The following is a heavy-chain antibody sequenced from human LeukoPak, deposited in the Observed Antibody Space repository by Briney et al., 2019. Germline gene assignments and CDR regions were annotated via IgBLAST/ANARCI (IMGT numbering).Heavy chain of an antibody. CDR2: INPNSGGT. D-gene: IGHD6-19*01. V-gene: IGHV1-2*04. CDR1: GYTFTGYY. CDR3: ARDTDSSGWSGAFDI. J-gene: IGHJ3*02. Sequence: ASVKVSCKASGYTFTGYYMHWVRQAPGQGLEWMGWINPNSGGTNYAQEFQGWVTMTRDTSISTAYMELSSLRSEDTAMYYCARDTDSSGWSGAFDIWGQGTMVTVSS.